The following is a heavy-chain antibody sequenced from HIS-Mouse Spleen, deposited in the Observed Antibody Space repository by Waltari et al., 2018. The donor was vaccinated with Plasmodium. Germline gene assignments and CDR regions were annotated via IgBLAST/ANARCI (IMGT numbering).Heavy chain of an antibody. J-gene: IGHJ4*02. Sequence: QVQLQESGPGLVKPSETLSLTCTVSGGSISSYYWNWIRQPPGKGLEWIGYNYYSGSPNYNPSLKSRVTISVDTSKNQFSLKLSSVTAADTAVYYCAREVNSGTFDYWGQGTLVTVSS. V-gene: IGHV4-59*01. CDR1: GGSISSYY. D-gene: IGHD1-26*01. CDR3: AREVNSGTFDY. CDR2: NYYSGSP.